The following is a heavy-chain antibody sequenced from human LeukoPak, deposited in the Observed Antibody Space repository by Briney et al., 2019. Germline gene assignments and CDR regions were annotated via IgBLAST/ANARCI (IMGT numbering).Heavy chain of an antibody. J-gene: IGHJ3*02. CDR1: GGSISSGGYS. Sequence: SQTLSLTCAVYGGSISSGGYSWSWIRQPPGKGLEWIGYIYHSGSTYYNPSLKSRVTISVDRSKNQFSLKLSSVTAADTAVYYCARVAHRNAFDIWGQGTMVTVSS. V-gene: IGHV4-30-2*01. CDR2: IYHSGST. CDR3: ARVAHRNAFDI. D-gene: IGHD1-14*01.